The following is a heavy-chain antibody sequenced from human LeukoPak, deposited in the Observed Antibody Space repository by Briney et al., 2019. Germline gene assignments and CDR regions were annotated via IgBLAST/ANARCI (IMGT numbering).Heavy chain of an antibody. J-gene: IGHJ4*02. CDR1: GGSFSGYY. CDR2: INHSGST. V-gene: IGHV4-34*01. D-gene: IGHD2-2*03. Sequence: PSETLSLTCAVYGGSFSGYYWSWIRQPPGKGLEWIGEINHSGSTNYNPSLKSRVTISVDTSKNQFSLKLSSVTAADTAVYDCARGRVDIVVVPAAMSRYFDYWGQGTLVTVSS. CDR3: ARGRVDIVVVPAAMSRYFDY.